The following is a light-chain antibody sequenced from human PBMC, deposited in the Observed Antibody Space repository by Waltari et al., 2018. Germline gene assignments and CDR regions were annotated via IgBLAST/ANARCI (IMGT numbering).Light chain of an antibody. CDR2: DAS. Sequence: EIVLPQPPATLSFSPGARATLSCRSNQSVGTYLDWYQQRPGQSPRRLIYDASYRATGIPARFSGSGSETDFTLTISSLQAEDFAVYYCQQRRNWPLTFGGGTRVQI. J-gene: IGKJ4*01. V-gene: IGKV3-11*01. CDR3: QQRRNWPLT. CDR1: QSVGTY.